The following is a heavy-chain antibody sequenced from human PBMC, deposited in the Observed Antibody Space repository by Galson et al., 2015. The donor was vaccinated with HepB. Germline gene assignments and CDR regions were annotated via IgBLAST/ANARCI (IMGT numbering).Heavy chain of an antibody. CDR3: ARELHYCSGGSCYPGHAFDI. D-gene: IGHD2-15*01. CDR1: GGTFSSYA. V-gene: IGHV1-69*13. Sequence: SVKVSCKASGGTFSSYAISWVRQAPGQGLEWMGGIIPIFGTANYAQKFQGRVTITADESTSTAYMELSSLGSEDTAVYYCARELHYCSGGSCYPGHAFDIWGQGTMVTVSS. CDR2: IIPIFGTA. J-gene: IGHJ3*02.